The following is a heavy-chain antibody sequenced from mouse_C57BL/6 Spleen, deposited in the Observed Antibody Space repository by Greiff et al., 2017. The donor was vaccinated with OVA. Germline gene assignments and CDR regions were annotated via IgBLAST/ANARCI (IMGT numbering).Heavy chain of an antibody. V-gene: IGHV1-82*01. CDR3: ARGGDYFDY. CDR1: GYAFSSSW. CDR2: IYPGDGDT. Sequence: QVQLKESGPELVKPGASVKISCKASGYAFSSSWMNWVKQRPGKGLEWIGRIYPGDGDTNYNGKFKGKATLTADKSSSTAYMQISSLTSADSAVYFWARGGDYFDYWGQGTTLTVSS. J-gene: IGHJ2*01.